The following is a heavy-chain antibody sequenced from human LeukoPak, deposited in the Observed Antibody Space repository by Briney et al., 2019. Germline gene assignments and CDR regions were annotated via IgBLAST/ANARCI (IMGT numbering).Heavy chain of an antibody. D-gene: IGHD6-13*01. CDR1: GESFSGYY. CDR3: AKDRAIAAAGTGPYYFDY. Sequence: SETLSLTCGVYGESFSGYYWSWIRQPPGKGLEWIGEIDHIGGTNYNPSLKSRVTISVDTSKNQFSLKLSSVTAADTAVYYCAKDRAIAAAGTGPYYFDYWGQGTLVTVSS. CDR2: IDHIGGT. V-gene: IGHV4-34*01. J-gene: IGHJ4*02.